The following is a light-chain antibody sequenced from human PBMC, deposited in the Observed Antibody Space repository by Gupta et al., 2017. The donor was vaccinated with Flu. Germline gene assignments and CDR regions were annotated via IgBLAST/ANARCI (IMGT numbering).Light chain of an antibody. V-gene: IGKV1-39*01. CDR3: QQCDSTPLT. CDR1: QRVRSN. CDR2: AAS. Sequence: DIQMTQSPSSLSASLGDRVTITCRESQRVRSNFHWYQQKPGKAPKLLIYAASRLHSGVPSRFSGSGSGTDFTLIISRLQPEDFGTYSCQQCDSTPLTFGGGTKVEIK. J-gene: IGKJ4*01.